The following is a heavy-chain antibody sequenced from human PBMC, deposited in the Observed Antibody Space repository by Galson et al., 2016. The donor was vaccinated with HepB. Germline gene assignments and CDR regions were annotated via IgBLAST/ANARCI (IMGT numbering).Heavy chain of an antibody. CDR3: ARGAPFEEAYTYTSDFYRGMYV. D-gene: IGHD1-14*01. J-gene: IGHJ6*04. V-gene: IGHV3-48*04. CDR1: GFNLNDYS. CDR2: ISISSTTI. Sequence: SLRLSCAASGFNLNDYSMNWVRQSPGKGLEWLSFISISSTTIEYADSVKGRFIVSRDNAKQSLHLQMKILTADDTSVYYCARGAPFEEAYTYTSDFYRGMYVWGNGAAVTVSS.